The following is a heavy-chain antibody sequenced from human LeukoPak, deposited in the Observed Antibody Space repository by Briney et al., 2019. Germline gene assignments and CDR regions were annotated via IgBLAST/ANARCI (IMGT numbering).Heavy chain of an antibody. D-gene: IGHD2-15*01. Sequence: GGSLRLSCAASGFVFSNYAMNWVRQAPGMGLEWLAVITYDGSNQYYPDSVKGRFTVSRDNSENKLYLQLNSLRPDDTAVYYCAKDQELVVFDYWGQGTLVTVSS. CDR3: AKDQELVVFDY. CDR1: GFVFSNYA. CDR2: ITYDGSNQ. J-gene: IGHJ4*02. V-gene: IGHV3-30*18.